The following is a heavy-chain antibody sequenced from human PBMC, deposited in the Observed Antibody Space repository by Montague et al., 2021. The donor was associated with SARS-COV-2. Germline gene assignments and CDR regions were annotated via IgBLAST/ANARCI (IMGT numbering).Heavy chain of an antibody. D-gene: IGHD2-2*01. J-gene: IGHJ6*03. CDR2: IGTAGDT. CDR1: GFTFSSYD. V-gene: IGHV3-13*04. Sequence: SMSISCAASGFTFSSYDMPWVRQATGKGLEWVSAIGTAGDTYYPGSVKGRFTISRENAKNSLYLQMNSLRAGDTAVYYCARGDIVVVPAATTTYYYYYMDVWGKGTTVTVSS. CDR3: ARGDIVVVPAATTTYYYYYMDV.